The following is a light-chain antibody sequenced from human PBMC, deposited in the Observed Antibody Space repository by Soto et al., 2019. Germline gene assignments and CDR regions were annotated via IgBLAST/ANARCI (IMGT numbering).Light chain of an antibody. CDR2: DAS. J-gene: IGKJ5*01. CDR3: QQRSKWPIT. V-gene: IGKV3-11*01. CDR1: QSVSSY. Sequence: EIVLTQSPATLSLSPGERATLSCRASQSVSSYLAWYQQKPGQAPRLFIYDASSRATGIPARFSGSGSGTDFTLTISSLEPEDFAVYYCQQRSKWPITFGQGTRLETK.